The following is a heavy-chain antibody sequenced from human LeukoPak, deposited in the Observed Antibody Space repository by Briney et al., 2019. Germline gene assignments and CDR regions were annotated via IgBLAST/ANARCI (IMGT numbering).Heavy chain of an antibody. J-gene: IGHJ4*02. Sequence: SGGSLRLSCAASGFTFSSYAMHWVRQAPGKGLEWVAVISYDGSNKYYADSVKGRFTISRDNSKNTLYLQMNSLRAEDTAVYYCAREKYCTITDCLHGRFYFNWWGQGTLVTVSS. CDR1: GFTFSSYA. CDR3: AREKYCTITDCLHGRFYFNW. CDR2: ISYDGSNK. V-gene: IGHV3-30-3*01. D-gene: IGHD2-8*01.